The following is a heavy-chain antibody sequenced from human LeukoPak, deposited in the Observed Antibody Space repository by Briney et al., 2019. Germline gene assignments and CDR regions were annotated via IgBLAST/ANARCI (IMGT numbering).Heavy chain of an antibody. V-gene: IGHV3-23*01. D-gene: IGHD3-9*01. Sequence: GGSPRLSCAASGFTFSNYAMSWVRQAPGEGLEWVSAITGSGGNTYYADSVKGRFTISRDNSKNTVFLQMNSLRAEDTAVYYCAKWGDYDVLTGYYVSDYWGQGTLVTVSS. J-gene: IGHJ4*02. CDR1: GFTFSNYA. CDR2: ITGSGGNT. CDR3: AKWGDYDVLTGYYVSDY.